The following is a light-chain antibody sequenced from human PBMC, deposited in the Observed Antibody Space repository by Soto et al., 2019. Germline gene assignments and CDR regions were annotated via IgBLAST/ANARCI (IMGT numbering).Light chain of an antibody. CDR3: QQSYSSPL. J-gene: IGKJ2*01. V-gene: IGKV1-39*01. Sequence: DIQMTQSPSSLSASVGDRVTITCRASQSISRSLNWYQQKPGTAPELLIYDASTLQSGVPSRFSGSGSGTDFTLTISSLQPEDFATYYCQQSYSSPLFGQGTKVDIK. CDR2: DAS. CDR1: QSISRS.